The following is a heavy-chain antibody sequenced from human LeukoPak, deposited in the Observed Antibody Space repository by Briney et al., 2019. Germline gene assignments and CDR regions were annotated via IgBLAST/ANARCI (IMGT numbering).Heavy chain of an antibody. J-gene: IGHJ6*02. V-gene: IGHV3-23*01. CDR1: GFTFSSYA. D-gene: IGHD6-19*01. Sequence: GGSLRLSCAASGFTFSSYAMSWVRQAPGKGLEWVSAISGSGGSTYYADSVKGRFTISRDNSKNTLYLQMNSLRAEDTAVYYCAKLGAFTSGCSSGWEDMCYYGMDVWGQGTTVTVSS. CDR2: ISGSGGST. CDR3: AKLGAFTSGCSSGWEDMCYYGMDV.